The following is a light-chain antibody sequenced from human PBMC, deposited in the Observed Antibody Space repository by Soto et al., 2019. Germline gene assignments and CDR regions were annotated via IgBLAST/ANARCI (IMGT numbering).Light chain of an antibody. CDR2: KTS. Sequence: DIYMTQSPSTLSASVGDRVTITCRTSQSISVWLAWYQHKPGKAPKLLIYKTSSLESGVPSRFSGSGSRTEFTLTISSLQPDDFATYYCQQYSSGSPWTFGQGTKVEIK. J-gene: IGKJ1*01. CDR1: QSISVW. CDR3: QQYSSGSPWT. V-gene: IGKV1-5*03.